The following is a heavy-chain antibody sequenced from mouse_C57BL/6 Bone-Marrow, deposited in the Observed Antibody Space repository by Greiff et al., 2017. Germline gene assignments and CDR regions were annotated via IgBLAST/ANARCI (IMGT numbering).Heavy chain of an antibody. CDR3: ARDGYHEGYFDV. D-gene: IGHD2-2*01. CDR2: ISYDGSN. CDR1: GYSITSGYY. J-gene: IGHJ1*03. V-gene: IGHV3-6*01. Sequence: EVQRVESGPGLVKPSQSLSLTCSVTGYSITSGYYWNWIRQFPGNKLEWMGYISYDGSNNYNPSLKNRISITRDTSKNQFFLKLNSVTTEDTATYYCARDGYHEGYFDVWGTGTTVTVSS.